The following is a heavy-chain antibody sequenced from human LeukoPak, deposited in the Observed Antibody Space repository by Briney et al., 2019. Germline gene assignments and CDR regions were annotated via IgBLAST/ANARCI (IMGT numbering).Heavy chain of an antibody. CDR3: ARVSWDYYDSSGYYSYYFDY. J-gene: IGHJ4*02. CDR2: IYYSGST. CDR1: GGSISSYY. Sequence: PSETLSLTCTVSGGSISSYYWSWIRQPPGKGLEWIGYIYYSGSTNYNPSLKSRVTISVDTSKNQFSLKLSSVTAADTAVYYCARVSWDYYDSSGYYSYYFDYWGQGTLVTVSS. D-gene: IGHD3-22*01. V-gene: IGHV4-59*01.